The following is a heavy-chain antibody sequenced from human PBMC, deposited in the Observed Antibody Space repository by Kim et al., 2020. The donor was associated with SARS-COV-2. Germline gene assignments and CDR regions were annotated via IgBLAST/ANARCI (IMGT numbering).Heavy chain of an antibody. D-gene: IGHD3-10*01. Sequence: GGSLRLSCVVSGFTFSTYDMFWVRQAPGKGLEWVAIISYDGSNKYYADSVKGRFTISRDNSENTLYLQMNSLRAEDTAVYYCAKAVLRGVNYYYYGMDVWGQGTTVTVSS. CDR1: GFTFSTYD. V-gene: IGHV3-30*18. CDR3: AKAVLRGVNYYYYGMDV. CDR2: ISYDGSNK. J-gene: IGHJ6*02.